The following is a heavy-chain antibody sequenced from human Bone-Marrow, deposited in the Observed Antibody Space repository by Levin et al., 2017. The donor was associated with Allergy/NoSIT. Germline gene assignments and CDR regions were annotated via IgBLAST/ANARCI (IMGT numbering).Heavy chain of an antibody. Sequence: SQTLSLTCTVSGGSISSSSYYWGWIRQPPGKGLEWIGSIYYSGSTYYNPSLKSRVTISVDTSKNQFSLKLSSVTAADTAVYYCARPSGSYYKQDAFDIWGQGTMVTVSS. D-gene: IGHD3-10*01. V-gene: IGHV4-39*01. CDR1: GGSISSSSYY. CDR2: IYYSGST. J-gene: IGHJ3*02. CDR3: ARPSGSYYKQDAFDI.